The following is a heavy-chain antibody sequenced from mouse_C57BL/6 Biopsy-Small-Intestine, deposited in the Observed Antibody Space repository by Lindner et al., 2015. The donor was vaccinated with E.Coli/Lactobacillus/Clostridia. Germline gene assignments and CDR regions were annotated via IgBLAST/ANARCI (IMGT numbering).Heavy chain of an antibody. D-gene: IGHD2-4*01. CDR2: IWNDGST. Sequence: VQLQESGPGLVAPSQSLSITCTVSGFSLTNHAVHWVRQSPGKGLEWLGVIWNDGSTDYNVAFISRLSISKDNSKSQVFFKMNSLQTDDTAIYYCARNYDYDWFAWFAYWGQGTLVTVTA. CDR1: GFSLTNHA. CDR3: ARNYDYDWFAWFAY. J-gene: IGHJ3*01. V-gene: IGHV2-4-1*01.